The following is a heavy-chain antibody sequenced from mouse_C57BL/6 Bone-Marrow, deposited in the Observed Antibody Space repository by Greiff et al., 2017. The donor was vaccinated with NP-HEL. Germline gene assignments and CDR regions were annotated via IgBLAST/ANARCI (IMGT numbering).Heavy chain of an antibody. CDR1: GFTFSSYG. J-gene: IGHJ3*01. Sequence: EVQRVESGGDLVKPGGSLKLSCAASGFTFSSYGMSWVRQTPDKRLEWVATISSGGSYTYYPDSVKGRFTISRDNAKNTLYLQMSSLKSEDTAMYYCARPYGSSFAWFAYWGQGTLVTVSA. CDR3: ARPYGSSFAWFAY. CDR2: ISSGGSYT. D-gene: IGHD1-1*01. V-gene: IGHV5-6*01.